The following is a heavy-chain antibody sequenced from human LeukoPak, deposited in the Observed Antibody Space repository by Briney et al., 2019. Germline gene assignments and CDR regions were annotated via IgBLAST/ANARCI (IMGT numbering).Heavy chain of an antibody. J-gene: IGHJ4*02. Sequence: GGSLRLSCAASGFTFSSNWMHWVRQAPGKGLVWVSRINSDGSSINYADSVKGRFTISRDNAKNTLYLQMNSLRAEDTAVYYCARSIRERWLRYPLYFDYWGQGTLVTVSS. CDR2: INSDGSSI. CDR3: ARSIRERWLRYPLYFDY. D-gene: IGHD5-24*01. CDR1: GFTFSSNW. V-gene: IGHV3-74*01.